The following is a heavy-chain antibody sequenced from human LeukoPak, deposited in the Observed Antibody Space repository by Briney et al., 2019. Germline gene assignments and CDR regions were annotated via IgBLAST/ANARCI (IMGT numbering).Heavy chain of an antibody. CDR3: ARRLLLGSRFDY. CDR2: IYHSGNT. D-gene: IGHD3-16*01. CDR1: GYSISSGYY. J-gene: IGHJ4*02. V-gene: IGHV4-38-2*02. Sequence: SETLSLTCTVSGYSISSGYYWGWIRQPPGKGLEWIANIYHSGNTYYNPSLKSRVTISVDTSRNQFSLKLSSVTAADTAVYYCARRLLLGSRFDYWGQGTLVTVSS.